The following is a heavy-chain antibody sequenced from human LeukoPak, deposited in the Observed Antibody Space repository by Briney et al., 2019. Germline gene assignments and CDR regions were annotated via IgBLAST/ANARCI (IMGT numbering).Heavy chain of an antibody. V-gene: IGHV3-30*02. CDR1: GFTFSSYG. Sequence: GGSLRLSCAASGFTFSSYGMHWVRQAPSKGLEWVAFIRYDGSNKYYADSVKGRFTISRDNSKNTLYLQMNSLRAEDTAVYYCAKDRAYYYYMDVWGKGTTVTVSS. J-gene: IGHJ6*03. CDR2: IRYDGSNK. D-gene: IGHD3-10*01. CDR3: AKDRAYYYYMDV.